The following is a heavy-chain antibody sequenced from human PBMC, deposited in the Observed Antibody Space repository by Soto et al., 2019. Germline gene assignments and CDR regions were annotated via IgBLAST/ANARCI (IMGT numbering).Heavy chain of an antibody. CDR3: AGPPELTRIYYYYGMDV. V-gene: IGHV1-69*05. CDR1: GYTFTSYG. Sequence: SVKVSCKASGYTFTSYGISWVRQAPGQGLEWMGGIIPIFGKANYAQKFQGRVTITTDESTSTAYMELSSLRSEDTAVYYCAGPPELTRIYYYYGMDVWGQGTTVTVSS. J-gene: IGHJ6*02. CDR2: IIPIFGKA. D-gene: IGHD1-7*01.